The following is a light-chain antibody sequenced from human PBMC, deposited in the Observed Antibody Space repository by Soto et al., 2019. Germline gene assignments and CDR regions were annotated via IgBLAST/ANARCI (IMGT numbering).Light chain of an antibody. CDR1: SSNIGSNY. CDR2: RNN. CDR3: AAWDDSLSGVG. J-gene: IGLJ2*01. V-gene: IGLV1-47*01. Sequence: QSVLTQPPSASGTPGQRVTISCSGSSSNIGSNYVYWYQQLPGTAPKLLIYRNNQRPSGVPDRFSGSKSGTSASLAISGLRSEDEADYYCAAWDDSLSGVGFGGGTQLTVL.